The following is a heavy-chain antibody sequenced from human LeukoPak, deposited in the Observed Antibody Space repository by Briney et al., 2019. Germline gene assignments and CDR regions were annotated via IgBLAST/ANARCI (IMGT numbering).Heavy chain of an antibody. Sequence: SEILSLTCAVSGYSISSGYYWGWIRQPPGKGLEWIGSIYHSGSTYYNPSLKSRVTISVDTSKNQFSLKLSSVTAADTAVYYCARVDFWSDYFFDFWGQGTLVTVSS. J-gene: IGHJ4*02. V-gene: IGHV4-38-2*01. CDR3: ARVDFWSDYFFDF. CDR2: IYHSGST. CDR1: GYSISSGYY. D-gene: IGHD3-3*01.